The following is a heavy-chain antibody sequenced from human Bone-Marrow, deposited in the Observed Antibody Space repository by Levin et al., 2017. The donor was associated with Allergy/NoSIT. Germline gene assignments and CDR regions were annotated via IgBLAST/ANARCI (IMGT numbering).Heavy chain of an antibody. CDR1: GGSISSGGYH. CDR2: IYYSGST. J-gene: IGHJ4*02. CDR3: AREDGSTFGS. D-gene: IGHD5-24*01. V-gene: IGHV4-31*03. Sequence: PSETLSLTCTVSGGSISSGGYHWSWIRQHAGKGLEWIGYIYYSGSTYYNPSLKSRAMISLDTSKNQFSLKVTSATAADAAVYYCAREDGSTFGSWGQGTLVTVSS.